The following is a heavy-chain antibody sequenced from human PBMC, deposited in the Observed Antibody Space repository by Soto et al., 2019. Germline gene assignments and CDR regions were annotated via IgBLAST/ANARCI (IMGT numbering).Heavy chain of an antibody. CDR1: GYTFTSNS. CDR2: INVYNGNT. CDR3: ARISSASSGWRPDY. V-gene: IGHV1-18*04. D-gene: IGHD6-19*01. Sequence: ASVKVSFKASGYTFTSNSIGWVRQAPGQGLEWMGWINVYNGNTKYAQQLQGRVTLTTDTSTSTAYMDLRSLRSDDTAVYYCARISSASSGWRPDYWGQGTLVTVSS. J-gene: IGHJ4*02.